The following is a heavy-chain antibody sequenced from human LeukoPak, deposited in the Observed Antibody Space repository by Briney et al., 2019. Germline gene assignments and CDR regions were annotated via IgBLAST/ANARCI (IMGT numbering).Heavy chain of an antibody. CDR2: IYYSGNA. CDR3: GRQGYDSNCSDP. J-gene: IGHJ5*02. CDR1: RGSVSSTAYY. Sequence: PSETLSLTCTVSRGSVSSTAYYWGWIRQPPGKGLEWIGSIYYSGNAWYNPSLKSRVTISVDTSRNQFSLNLRSVTAADTALYFCGRQGYDSNCSDPWGQGTLVTVSS. V-gene: IGHV4-39*01. D-gene: IGHD5-12*01.